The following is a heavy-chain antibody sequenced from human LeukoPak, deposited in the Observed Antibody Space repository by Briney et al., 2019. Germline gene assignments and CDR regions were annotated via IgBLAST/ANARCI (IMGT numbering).Heavy chain of an antibody. J-gene: IGHJ4*02. Sequence: GSLRLSCTASGFSFSGHWMHWARQLPGKGLVWVSRISPTGSTTSYADSVKGRFTVSRDNAKNTLYLQVNNLRAEDTAVYYCARGPNSNWSGLDFWGQGSLLTVSS. CDR2: ISPTGSTT. V-gene: IGHV3-74*01. D-gene: IGHD6-6*01. CDR1: GFSFSGHW. CDR3: ARGPNSNWSGLDF.